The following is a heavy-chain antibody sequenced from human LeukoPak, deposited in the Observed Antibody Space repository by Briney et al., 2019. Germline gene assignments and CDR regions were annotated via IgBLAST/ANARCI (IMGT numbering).Heavy chain of an antibody. Sequence: SETLSLTCAVYGGSFSGYYWSWIRQPPGKGLEWIGEINHSGSTNYNPSLKSRVTISVDTSKNQFSLKLSSVTAADTAVYYCARGRITMVRGVARAGYFDLWGRGTLVTVSS. V-gene: IGHV4-34*01. D-gene: IGHD3-10*01. CDR1: GGSFSGYY. J-gene: IGHJ2*01. CDR3: ARGRITMVRGVARAGYFDL. CDR2: INHSGST.